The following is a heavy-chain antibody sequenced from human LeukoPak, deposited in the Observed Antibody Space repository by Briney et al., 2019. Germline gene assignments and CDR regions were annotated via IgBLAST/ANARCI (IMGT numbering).Heavy chain of an antibody. Sequence: ASVKVSCKASGDIFTGYFMHWVRQAPGQGLEWMGWIDPNSGDTDYAQKLQGRVTITTDTSISTAYMELNRLRSDDTAVYYCARDLNFRPILSGWAGPYWGQGTLVTVPS. CDR2: IDPNSGDT. V-gene: IGHV1-2*02. CDR3: ARDLNFRPILSGWAGPY. J-gene: IGHJ4*02. D-gene: IGHD2-8*02. CDR1: GDIFTGYF.